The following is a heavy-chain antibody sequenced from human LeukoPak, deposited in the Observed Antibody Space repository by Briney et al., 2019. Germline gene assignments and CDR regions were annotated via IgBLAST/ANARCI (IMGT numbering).Heavy chain of an antibody. CDR3: ARGQVVVVVAATMAWFDP. D-gene: IGHD2-15*01. Sequence: SETLSLTCAVYGGSFSGYYWSWIRQPPGKGLEWIGEIKHSGSTNYNPSLKSRVTISVDTSKNQFSLKLSSVTAADTAVYYCARGQVVVVVAATMAWFDPWGQGTLVTVSS. CDR1: GGSFSGYY. CDR2: IKHSGST. J-gene: IGHJ5*02. V-gene: IGHV4-34*01.